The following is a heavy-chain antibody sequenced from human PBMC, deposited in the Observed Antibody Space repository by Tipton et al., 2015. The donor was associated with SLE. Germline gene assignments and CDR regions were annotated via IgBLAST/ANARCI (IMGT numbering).Heavy chain of an antibody. CDR3: ARDPVAGNYGMDV. J-gene: IGHJ6*02. Sequence: TLSLTCTVSGGSISSSSYYWGWIRQPPGKGLEWIGDIYYSGCTNYNPSLKSRVTISVDTSKNQFSLKLSSVTAADTAVYYCARDPVAGNYGMDVWGQGTTLTVSS. CDR1: GGSISSSSYY. CDR2: IYYSGCT. V-gene: IGHV4-39*07. D-gene: IGHD6-19*01.